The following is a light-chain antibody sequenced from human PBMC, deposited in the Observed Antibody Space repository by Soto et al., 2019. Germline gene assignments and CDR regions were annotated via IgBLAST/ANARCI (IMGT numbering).Light chain of an antibody. CDR1: SSDVGGYNY. CDR3: SSYTSSSTLE. CDR2: DVS. J-gene: IGLJ2*01. Sequence: QSVLTQPASVSGSPGQSITISCTGTSSDVGGYNYVSWYQQHPGKAPKPMIYDVSNRPSGVSNRCSGSTSGNTASLTISGLQAEDEADDYCSSYTSSSTLEFGGRTKLTVL. V-gene: IGLV2-14*01.